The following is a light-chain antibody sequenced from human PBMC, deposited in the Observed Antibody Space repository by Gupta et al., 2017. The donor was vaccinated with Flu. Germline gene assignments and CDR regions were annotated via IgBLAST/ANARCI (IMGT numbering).Light chain of an antibody. CDR2: DDR. CDR3: QVWDSSSEHPV. Sequence: SYVLTQPPSVSVAPGQTASITCGGNDIITKSVHWYQQKPGQAPALVVHDDRVRPSGVPERFSGSNPGNPATLTITKVDTGDEADYYCQVWDSSSEHPVFGGGTQLTVL. CDR1: DIITKS. J-gene: IGLJ3*02. V-gene: IGLV3-21*02.